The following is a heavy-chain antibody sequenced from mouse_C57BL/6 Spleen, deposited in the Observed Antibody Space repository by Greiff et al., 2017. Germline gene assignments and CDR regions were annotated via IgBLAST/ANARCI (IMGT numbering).Heavy chain of an antibody. CDR2: ISYDGSN. Sequence: EVKLVESGPGLVKPSQSLSLTCSVTGYSITSGYYWNWIRQFPGNKLEWMGYISYDGSNNYNPSLKNRISITRDTSKNQFFLKLNSVTTEDTATYYCASRYGYDVRYAMDDWGQGTSVTVSS. CDR3: ASRYGYDVRYAMDD. CDR1: GYSITSGYY. V-gene: IGHV3-6*01. D-gene: IGHD2-2*01. J-gene: IGHJ4*01.